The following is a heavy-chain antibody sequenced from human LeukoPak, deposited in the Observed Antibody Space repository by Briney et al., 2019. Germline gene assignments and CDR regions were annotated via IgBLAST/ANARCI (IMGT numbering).Heavy chain of an antibody. V-gene: IGHV3-48*02. CDR3: ATDLRYAFDY. J-gene: IGHJ4*02. CDR2: IRTTAEGAKYA. CDR1: VFIFTDYP. Sequence: GGSLRLSCATSVFIFTDYPMNWAPQATGKAREWISNIRTTAEGAKYAYYADSVKGRVTISRDDGKNTLYLHMNSLRDDDTAVYYCATDLRYAFDYWGQGILVTVSS. D-gene: IGHD3-9*01.